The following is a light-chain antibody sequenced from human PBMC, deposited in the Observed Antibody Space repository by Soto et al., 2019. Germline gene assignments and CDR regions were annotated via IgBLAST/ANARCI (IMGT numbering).Light chain of an antibody. CDR3: TSYTSSDTLL. V-gene: IGLV2-14*03. J-gene: IGLJ2*01. CDR2: DVS. Sequence: QSVLTQPASVSGSPGQSITISCTGSSSDVGGYDYVSWYQRHPGKAPKMIIYDVSHRPSGVSNRFSGSKSGNTASLTVSGLQAEDEADYYCTSYTSSDTLLFGGGTKVTVL. CDR1: SSDVGGYDY.